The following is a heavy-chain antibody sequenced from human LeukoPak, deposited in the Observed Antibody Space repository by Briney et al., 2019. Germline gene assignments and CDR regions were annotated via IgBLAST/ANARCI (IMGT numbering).Heavy chain of an antibody. Sequence: GGSLRLSCAASGFTFSSYEMNWVRQAPGKGLEWVSYISSSGSTIYYADSVKGRFTISRDSAKSSLYLQMNSLRAEDMAVYYCARVIVGAPNKAFDIWGQGTMVTVSS. CDR3: ARVIVGAPNKAFDI. J-gene: IGHJ3*02. CDR2: ISSSGSTI. V-gene: IGHV3-48*03. CDR1: GFTFSSYE. D-gene: IGHD1-26*01.